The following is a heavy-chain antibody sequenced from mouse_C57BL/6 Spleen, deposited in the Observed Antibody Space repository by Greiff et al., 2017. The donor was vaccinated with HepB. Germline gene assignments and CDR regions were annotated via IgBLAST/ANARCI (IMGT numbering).Heavy chain of an antibody. V-gene: IGHV1-78*01. CDR1: GYTFTDHT. J-gene: IGHJ4*01. D-gene: IGHD1-1*01. CDR3: ARDHYYGSSYDAMDY. CDR2: IYPRDGST. Sequence: VQLQQSDAELVKPGASVKISCKVSGYTFTDHTIHWMKQRPEQGLEWIGYIYPRDGSTKYNEKFKGKATLTADKSSSTAYMQLNSLTSEDSAVYFCARDHYYGSSYDAMDYWGQGTSVTVSS.